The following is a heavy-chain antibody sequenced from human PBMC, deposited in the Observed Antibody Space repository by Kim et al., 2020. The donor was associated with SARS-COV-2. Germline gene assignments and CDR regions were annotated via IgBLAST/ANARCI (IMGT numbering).Heavy chain of an antibody. CDR3: AKSLIVGATLEY. Sequence: GGSLRLSCAASGFTFSSYGMHWVRQAPGKGLEWVAVISYDGSNKYYADSVKGRFTISRDNSKNTLYLQMNSLRAEDTAVYYCAKSLIVGATLEYWGQGTLVTVSS. J-gene: IGHJ4*02. V-gene: IGHV3-30*18. CDR2: ISYDGSNK. CDR1: GFTFSSYG. D-gene: IGHD1-26*01.